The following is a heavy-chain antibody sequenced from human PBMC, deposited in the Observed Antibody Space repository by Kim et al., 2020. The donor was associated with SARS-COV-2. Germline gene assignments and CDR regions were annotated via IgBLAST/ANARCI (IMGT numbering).Heavy chain of an antibody. D-gene: IGHD3-10*01. Sequence: GGSLRLSCAASGFTFGDYAMHWVRQAPGKGLEWVSGISWNSGSIGYADSVKGRFTISRDNAKNSLYLQMNSLRAEDTALYYCAKGGGSGSYYYFDYWGQGNLVTRSP. J-gene: IGHJ4*02. CDR1: GFTFGDYA. V-gene: IGHV3-9*01. CDR2: ISWNSGSI. CDR3: AKGGGSGSYYYFDY.